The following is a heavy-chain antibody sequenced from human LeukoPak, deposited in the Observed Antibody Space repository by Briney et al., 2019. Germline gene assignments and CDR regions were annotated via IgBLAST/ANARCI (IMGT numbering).Heavy chain of an antibody. Sequence: GGSLRLSCAASGFTFANYAMSWVRQAPGKGLEWVSAISGSGGSTYYADSVKGRFTISRDNSKNTLYLQMNSLRAEDTAVYYCAKDGPHDTAMVKPLDYWGQGTLVTVSS. CDR3: AKDGPHDTAMVKPLDY. CDR2: ISGSGGST. D-gene: IGHD5-18*01. J-gene: IGHJ4*02. CDR1: GFTFANYA. V-gene: IGHV3-23*01.